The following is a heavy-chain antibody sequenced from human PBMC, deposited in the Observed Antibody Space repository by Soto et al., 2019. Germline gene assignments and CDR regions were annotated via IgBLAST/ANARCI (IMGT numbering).Heavy chain of an antibody. CDR3: TRDYSNYGRLDY. D-gene: IGHD4-4*01. V-gene: IGHV3-15*01. CDR1: GFTFSNAW. CDR2: IKSKTDGGTT. Sequence: GGSLRLSCAASGFTFSNAWMSWVRQAPGKGLEWVGRIKSKTDGGTTDYAAPVKGRFTISRDDSKNTLYLQMNSLKTEDTAVYYCTRDYSNYGRLDYWGQGTLVTVSS. J-gene: IGHJ4*02.